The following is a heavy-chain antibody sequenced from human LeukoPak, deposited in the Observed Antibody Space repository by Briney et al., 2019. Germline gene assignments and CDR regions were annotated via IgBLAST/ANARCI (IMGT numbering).Heavy chain of an antibody. V-gene: IGHV3-21*04. CDR3: AKELAPIYYYYYGMDV. CDR2: ISSSSSYI. CDR1: GFTFSSYS. Sequence: PGGSLRLSCAASGFTFSSYSMNWVRQAPGKGLEWVSSISSSSSYIYYADSVKGRFTISRDNAKNSLYLQMNSLRAEDTALYYCAKELAPIYYYYYGMDVWGQGTTVTVSS. J-gene: IGHJ6*02.